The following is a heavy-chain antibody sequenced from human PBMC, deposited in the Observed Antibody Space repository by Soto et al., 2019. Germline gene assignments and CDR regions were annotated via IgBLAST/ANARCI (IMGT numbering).Heavy chain of an antibody. D-gene: IGHD2-15*01. J-gene: IGHJ6*02. CDR2: FSTYNGDT. Sequence: QVQLVQSGAEVKKPGASVKVSCKASGYSFTTYGIAWVRQAPGQGLEWMGWFSTYNGDTDYAQNLQGRVIMTTDTTTTTAYMELRSVRSDATAVYYCAREGSRPYYYYGMDVWGQGTTVSVSS. CDR3: AREGSRPYYYYGMDV. CDR1: GYSFTTYG. V-gene: IGHV1-18*01.